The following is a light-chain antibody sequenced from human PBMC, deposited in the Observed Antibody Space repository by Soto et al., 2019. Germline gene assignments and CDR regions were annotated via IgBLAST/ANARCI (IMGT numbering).Light chain of an antibody. J-gene: IGKJ1*01. V-gene: IGKV3-15*01. CDR1: QYITIY. CDR3: QQYNNWPWT. CDR2: DAS. Sequence: EIVLTQSPATLSLSPGERATLSCRASQYITIYLAWYQQKPGQAPRLLIYDASTRATGVPARFSGVGSGTEFTLTISSLQSEHFAIYYCQQYNNWPWTFGQGTKVDIK.